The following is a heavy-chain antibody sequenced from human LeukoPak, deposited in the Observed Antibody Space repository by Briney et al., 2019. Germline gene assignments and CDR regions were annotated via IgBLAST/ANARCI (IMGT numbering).Heavy chain of an antibody. CDR1: GFTFSSYS. V-gene: IGHV3-21*01. Sequence: PGGSLRLSCAASGFTFSSYSMNWVRQAPGKGLEWVSSISSSSSYIYYADSVKGRFTISRDNAKNSLYLQMNSLRAEDTAVYYCARDRIVGATNWFDPWGQGTLVTVSS. J-gene: IGHJ5*02. CDR2: ISSSSSYI. CDR3: ARDRIVGATNWFDP. D-gene: IGHD1-26*01.